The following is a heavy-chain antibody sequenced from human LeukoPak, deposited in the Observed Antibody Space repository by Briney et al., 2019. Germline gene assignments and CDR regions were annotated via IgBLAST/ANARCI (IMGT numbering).Heavy chain of an antibody. J-gene: IGHJ4*02. V-gene: IGHV4-34*01. CDR3: ARDRSTYYYDSSGPSLNDY. CDR1: GGSFSGYY. D-gene: IGHD3-22*01. Sequence: SETLSLTCAVYGGSFSGYYWSWIRQPPGKGLEWIGEINHSGSTNYNPSLKSRVTISVDTSKNQFSLKLSSVTAADTAVYYCARDRSTYYYDSSGPSLNDYWGQGTLVTVSS. CDR2: INHSGST.